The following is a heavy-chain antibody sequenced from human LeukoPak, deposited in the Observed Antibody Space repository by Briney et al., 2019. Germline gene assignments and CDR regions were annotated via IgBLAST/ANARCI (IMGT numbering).Heavy chain of an antibody. J-gene: IGHJ3*02. CDR3: ARDYYDSSGYSVPAFDI. Sequence: GESLKISCKGSGYSFTSYWIGWVRQMPGKVLEWMGIIYPGDSDTRYSPSFQGQVTISADKSISTAYLQWSSLKASDTAMYYCARDYYDSSGYSVPAFDIWGQGTMVTVSS. V-gene: IGHV5-51*01. CDR1: GYSFTSYW. CDR2: IYPGDSDT. D-gene: IGHD3-22*01.